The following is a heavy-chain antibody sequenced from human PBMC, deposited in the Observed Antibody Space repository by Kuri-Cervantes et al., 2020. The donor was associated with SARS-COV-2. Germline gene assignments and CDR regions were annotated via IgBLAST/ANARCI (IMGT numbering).Heavy chain of an antibody. Sequence: SGPTLVKPTQTLTLTCTFSGFSLSTSGVGVGWIRQPPGKALEWLARIDWDDDKYYKTSLNTRLSISKDASKDQVVLTMTNMGPVDTATYYCVRIRAATVIADYWGQGTLVTDSS. J-gene: IGHJ4*02. CDR2: IDWDDDK. CDR1: GFSLSTSGVG. CDR3: VRIRAATVIADY. D-gene: IGHD4-11*01. V-gene: IGHV2-70*11.